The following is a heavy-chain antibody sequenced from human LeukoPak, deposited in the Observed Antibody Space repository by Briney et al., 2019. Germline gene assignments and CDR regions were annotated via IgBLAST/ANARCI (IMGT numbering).Heavy chain of an antibody. Sequence: RPGGSLRLSCAASGFTFSSSAMSWVRQAPGKGLEWVSAISNNGGYTYYADSVQGRFTISRDNSKSTLGLQMNSLRAEDTAVYYCAKQLGYCSDGSCYFPYWGQGTLVTVSS. CDR3: AKQLGYCSDGSCYFPY. V-gene: IGHV3-23*01. D-gene: IGHD2-15*01. CDR1: GFTFSSSA. CDR2: ISNNGGYT. J-gene: IGHJ4*02.